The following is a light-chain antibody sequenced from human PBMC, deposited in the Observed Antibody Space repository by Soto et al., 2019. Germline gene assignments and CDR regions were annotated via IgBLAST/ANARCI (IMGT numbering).Light chain of an antibody. CDR1: SMDIGGNNY. Sequence: QSVLTQPASVSGSPGQSIPSSCTGTSMDIGGNNYVSWYQQHPGRAPKLMIYEVSNRPSGVSNRFSASKSGSTASLTISGLQAEDEADYYCSSYTSRTSWVFGGGTKLTVL. CDR2: EVS. J-gene: IGLJ3*02. V-gene: IGLV2-14*01. CDR3: SSYTSRTSWV.